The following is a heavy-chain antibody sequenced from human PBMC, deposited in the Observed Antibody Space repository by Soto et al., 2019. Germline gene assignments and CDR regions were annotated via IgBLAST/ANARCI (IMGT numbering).Heavy chain of an antibody. D-gene: IGHD5-18*01. CDR1: FNSHS. V-gene: IGHV3-23*01. J-gene: IGHJ3*02. CDR3: AKSWGDTWEQSAFDM. CDR2: ISATGGST. Sequence: GGSLRLSCAESFNSHSMSWVRQAPGKGLEWVSGISATGGSTHYADTVKGRFTISRDNSKNMVYLQINSLRAEDTALYYCAKSWGDTWEQSAFDMWGQGTMVTVSS.